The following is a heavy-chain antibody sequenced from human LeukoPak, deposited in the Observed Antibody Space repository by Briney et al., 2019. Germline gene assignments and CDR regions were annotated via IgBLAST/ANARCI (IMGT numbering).Heavy chain of an antibody. CDR3: AKTQDRSIWDAFDI. Sequence: GASVKVSCKASGYTFTSYGILWVRQAPGQGLEWMGWISTFNGNTNYAQKIQGRVTMTTDTSTSTAYMELRSLRSDDTAVYYCAKTQDRSIWDAFDIWGQGTMVTVSS. CDR2: ISTFNGNT. V-gene: IGHV1-18*01. J-gene: IGHJ3*02. D-gene: IGHD6-6*01. CDR1: GYTFTSYG.